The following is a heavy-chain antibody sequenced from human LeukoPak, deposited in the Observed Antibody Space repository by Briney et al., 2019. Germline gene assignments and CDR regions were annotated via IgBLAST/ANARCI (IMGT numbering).Heavy chain of an antibody. Sequence: ASVKVSCKASGYTFTSYDINWVRQATGQGLEWMGWMNPNSGSTGYPQKFQGRVTITRNTSISTAYMELSGLRSEDTAVYYCARGRSTGYPYYFEYWGQGTLVTASS. J-gene: IGHJ4*02. V-gene: IGHV1-8*03. CDR3: ARGRSTGYPYYFEY. CDR1: GYTFTSYD. D-gene: IGHD5-12*01. CDR2: MNPNSGST.